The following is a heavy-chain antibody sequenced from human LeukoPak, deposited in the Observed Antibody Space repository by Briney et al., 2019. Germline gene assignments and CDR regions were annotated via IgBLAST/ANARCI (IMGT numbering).Heavy chain of an antibody. CDR1: GFTFSDYN. Sequence: GGSLRLSSAASGFTFSDYNMGWMRQAPGKGLEWVSYTRNSDNNMFYADSVKGRFTISRDNAKYSVYLQMNSLRAEDTAVYYCARRIAGDGSHAFDIWGQGTMVTVSS. CDR2: TRNSDNNM. CDR3: ARRIAGDGSHAFDI. V-gene: IGHV3-11*01. J-gene: IGHJ3*02. D-gene: IGHD6-19*01.